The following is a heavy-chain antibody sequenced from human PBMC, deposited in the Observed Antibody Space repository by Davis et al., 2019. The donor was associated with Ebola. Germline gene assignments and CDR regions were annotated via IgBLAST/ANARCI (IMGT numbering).Heavy chain of an antibody. CDR1: GFTFSSYA. CDR3: AKSWSYSSGWYSDY. Sequence: PGGSLRLSCAASGFTFSSYAMHWVRQAPGKGLEWVAVISYDGSNKYYADSVKGRFTISRDNSKNTLYLQMNSLRAEDTAVYYCAKSWSYSSGWYSDYWGQGTLVTVSS. D-gene: IGHD6-19*01. V-gene: IGHV3-30*18. CDR2: ISYDGSNK. J-gene: IGHJ4*02.